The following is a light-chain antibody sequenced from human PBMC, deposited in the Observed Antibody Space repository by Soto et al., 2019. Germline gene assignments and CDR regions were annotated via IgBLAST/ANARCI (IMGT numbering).Light chain of an antibody. J-gene: IGLJ2*01. V-gene: IGLV2-23*02. CDR2: EVT. CDR1: SSDVGSYDL. Sequence: QSALTQPASVSGSPGQSITISCTGTSSDVGSYDLVSWYQHHPGTAPKLLLYEVTKGPSGVSNRFSGSKSGNTACLTISGLQTEDDSHYYCCSYANGNTLLFGGGTKVTVL. CDR3: CSYANGNTLL.